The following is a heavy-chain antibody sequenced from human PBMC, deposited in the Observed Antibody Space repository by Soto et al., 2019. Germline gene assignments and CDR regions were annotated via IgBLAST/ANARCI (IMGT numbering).Heavy chain of an antibody. V-gene: IGHV1-18*01. D-gene: IGHD1-26*01. Sequence: QVQLVQSGAEVKKPGASVKVSCKASGYTFTSYGISWVRQAPGQGLEWMGWISAYNGNTNYAQKLQGRVTMTTDTSTSTADMELRSLRSDDTAVYYCAREAHSIVGALLFDYWGQGTLVTVSS. CDR1: GYTFTSYG. J-gene: IGHJ4*02. CDR3: AREAHSIVGALLFDY. CDR2: ISAYNGNT.